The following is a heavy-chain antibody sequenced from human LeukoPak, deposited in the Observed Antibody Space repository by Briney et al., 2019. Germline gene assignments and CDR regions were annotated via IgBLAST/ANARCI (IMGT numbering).Heavy chain of an antibody. V-gene: IGHV4-59*08. CDR2: TYYSGST. D-gene: IGHD3-9*01. Sequence: SETLSLTCTVSGGSISSYYWSWIRQPPGKGLEWIGYTYYSGSTNYNPSLKSRVTISVDTSKNQFSLKLSSVTAADTAVYYCARPRSDILTSLGYWGQGTLVTVSS. CDR3: ARPRSDILTSLGY. J-gene: IGHJ4*02. CDR1: GGSISSYY.